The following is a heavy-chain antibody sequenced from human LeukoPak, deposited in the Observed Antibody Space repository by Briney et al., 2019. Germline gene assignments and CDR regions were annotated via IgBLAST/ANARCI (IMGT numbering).Heavy chain of an antibody. CDR3: ARDSKAEVGATSGFDY. V-gene: IGHV4-38-2*02. Sequence: SETLSLTCAVSGYSISSGYYWGWIRQPPGKGLEWIGSIYHSGGTYYNPSLKSRVTISVDTSKNQFFLKLSSVTAADTAVYYCARDSKAEVGATSGFDYWGQGTLVTVSS. J-gene: IGHJ4*02. D-gene: IGHD1-26*01. CDR1: GYSISSGYY. CDR2: IYHSGGT.